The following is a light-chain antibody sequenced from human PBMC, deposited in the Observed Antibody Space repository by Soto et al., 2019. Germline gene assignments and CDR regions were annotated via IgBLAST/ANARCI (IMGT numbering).Light chain of an antibody. Sequence: QSVLTQPPSVSGAPGQRVTISSTGSSSNIGAPYDVHWYQQVPGAAPKVLISGNDNRPSGVPDRFSGSKSGTSASLAITGLQAEYEADYYCQSYDSSLSALIFGGGTQLTVL. CDR1: SSNIGAPYD. V-gene: IGLV1-40*01. CDR3: QSYDSSLSALI. CDR2: GND. J-gene: IGLJ2*01.